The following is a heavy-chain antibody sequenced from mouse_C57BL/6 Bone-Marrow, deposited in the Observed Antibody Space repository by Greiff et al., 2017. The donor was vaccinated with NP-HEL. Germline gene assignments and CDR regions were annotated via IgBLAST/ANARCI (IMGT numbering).Heavy chain of an antibody. D-gene: IGHD6-1*01. J-gene: IGHJ3*01. CDR1: GYTFTDYE. CDR2: IDPETGGT. Sequence: VQLQQSGAELVRPGASVTLSCKASGYTFTDYEMHWVKQTPVHGLEWIGAIDPETGGTAYNQKFKGKAILTADKSSSTAYMKLRSLTSEDSAVYYCTTDLFFAYWGQGTRVTVSA. CDR3: TTDLFFAY. V-gene: IGHV1-15*01.